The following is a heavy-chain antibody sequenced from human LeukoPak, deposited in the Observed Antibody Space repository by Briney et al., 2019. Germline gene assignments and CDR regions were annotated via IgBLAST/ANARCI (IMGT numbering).Heavy chain of an antibody. J-gene: IGHJ5*02. CDR1: GYTFTSYD. CDR3: ARAFPSPEENWFDP. Sequence: ASVKVSCKASGYTFTSYDINWVRQAPGQGLEWMGWMNPNSGNTGYAQTFQGRVTMTRNTSISTAYMELSSLRSEDTAVYYCARAFPSPEENWFDPWGQGTLVTVSS. CDR2: MNPNSGNT. D-gene: IGHD2/OR15-2a*01. V-gene: IGHV1-8*01.